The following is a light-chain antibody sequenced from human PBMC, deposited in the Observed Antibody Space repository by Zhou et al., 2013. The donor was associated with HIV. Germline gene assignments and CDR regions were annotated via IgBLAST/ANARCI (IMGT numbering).Light chain of an antibody. CDR3: QQYNTYPIT. J-gene: IGKJ5*01. V-gene: IGKV1-5*03. CDR2: KAS. Sequence: DIQMTQSPSTLSASVGDRVIITCQASQSISSWVAWYQQKPGKVPKLLIYKASSLESGVPSRFSGSGSGTDFTLTISSLQPEDFATYYCQQYNTYPITFGQGTRLEI. CDR1: QSISSW.